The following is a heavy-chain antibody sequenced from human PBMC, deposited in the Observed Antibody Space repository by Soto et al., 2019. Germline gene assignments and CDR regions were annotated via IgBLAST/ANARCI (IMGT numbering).Heavy chain of an antibody. Sequence: EVQLVESGGGLVQPGGSLKLSCAVSGFTLSGFDLHWVRQASGEGLEWIGRIKTKVESYATEYAASVKGRFSISRDDSKNTAYLEMNSLETEDTAIYYCTRRHCSGGGCYSDFDFWGQGSLVTVSS. CDR1: GFTLSGFD. V-gene: IGHV3-73*01. D-gene: IGHD2-15*01. J-gene: IGHJ4*02. CDR2: IKTKVESYAT. CDR3: TRRHCSGGGCYSDFDF.